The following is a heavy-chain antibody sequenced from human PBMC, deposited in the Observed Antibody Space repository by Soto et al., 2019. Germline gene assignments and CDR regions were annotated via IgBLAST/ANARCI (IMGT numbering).Heavy chain of an antibody. CDR1: GFTFSSYA. J-gene: IGHJ6*02. CDR3: ARGLGGSRYYYYYGMDV. D-gene: IGHD1-26*01. V-gene: IGHV3-30-3*01. CDR2: ISYDGSNK. Sequence: GGSLRLSCAASGFTFSSYAMHWVRQAPGKGLEWVAVISYDGSNKYYADSVKGRFTISRDNSKNTLYLQMNSLRAEDTAVYYCARGLGGSRYYYYYGMDVWGQGTTVTVSS.